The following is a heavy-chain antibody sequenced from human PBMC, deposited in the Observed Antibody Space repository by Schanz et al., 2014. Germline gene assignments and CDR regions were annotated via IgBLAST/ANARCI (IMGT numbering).Heavy chain of an antibody. CDR1: GFTFSSYS. V-gene: IGHV3-48*01. Sequence: EVQLVESGGGLVQPGGSLRLSCAASGFTFSSYSMNWVRQAPGKGLEWVSYISSSSSTIYYADSVKGRFTISRDNAKNSLYLQMNSLRAEDTAVYFCAKSQYYGSGSYSDYYGVDVWGQGTTVTVSS. CDR2: ISSSSSTI. D-gene: IGHD3-10*01. CDR3: AKSQYYGSGSYSDYYGVDV. J-gene: IGHJ6*02.